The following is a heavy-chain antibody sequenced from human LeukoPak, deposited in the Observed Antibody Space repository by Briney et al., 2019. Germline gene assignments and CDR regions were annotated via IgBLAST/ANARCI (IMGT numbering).Heavy chain of an antibody. CDR1: GGTFSSYA. V-gene: IGHV1-69*04. D-gene: IGHD6-13*01. J-gene: IGHJ5*02. Sequence: GASVKVSCKASGGTFSSYAISWVRQAPGQGLEWMGRIIPILGIANYAQKFQGRVTITADKSTSTACMELSSLRSEDTAVYYCAKAIAARPGNWFDPWGRGTLVTVSS. CDR3: AKAIAARPGNWFDP. CDR2: IIPILGIA.